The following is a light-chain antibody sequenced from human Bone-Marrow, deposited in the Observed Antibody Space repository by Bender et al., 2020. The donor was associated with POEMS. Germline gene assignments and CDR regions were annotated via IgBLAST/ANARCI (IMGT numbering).Light chain of an antibody. Sequence: QSALTQPASVSGSPGQSITISCTGTSSDVGSYNHVSWYQQHPGKAPNLIIFEVSKRPSGVSSRFSGSKSGNTASLTISGLQAEDEADYSCCSYAGTSTYVFGTGTKVTVL. CDR2: EVS. CDR3: CSYAGTSTYV. CDR1: SSDVGSYNH. J-gene: IGLJ1*01. V-gene: IGLV2-23*02.